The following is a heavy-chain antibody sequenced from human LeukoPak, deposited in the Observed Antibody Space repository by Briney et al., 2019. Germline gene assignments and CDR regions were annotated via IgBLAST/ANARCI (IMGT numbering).Heavy chain of an antibody. CDR3: AGALGYCSGGSCYSGRIPYYYYYYGMDV. D-gene: IGHD2-15*01. J-gene: IGHJ6*02. CDR2: IYSGGST. Sequence: GGSLRLSCAASGFTVSSNYMSWVRQALGKGLEWVSVIYSGGSTYYADSVKGRFTISRDNSKNTLYLQMNSLRAEDTAVYYCAGALGYCSGGSCYSGRIPYYYYYYGMDVWGQGTTVTVSS. V-gene: IGHV3-53*01. CDR1: GFTVSSNY.